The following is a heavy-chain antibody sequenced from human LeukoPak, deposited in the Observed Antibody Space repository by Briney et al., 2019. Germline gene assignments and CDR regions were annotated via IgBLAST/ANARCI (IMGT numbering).Heavy chain of an antibody. CDR3: ARLPVYAATFDY. Sequence: SETLSLTCAVSGHSISCGYYWGWIRQPPGKGLEWIGSIYHSGSTYYNPSLKSRVTISVDTSKNQFSLKLSSVTAADTAVYYCARLPVYAATFDYWGQGTLVTVSS. J-gene: IGHJ4*02. D-gene: IGHD2-8*01. V-gene: IGHV4-38-2*01. CDR2: IYHSGST. CDR1: GHSISCGYY.